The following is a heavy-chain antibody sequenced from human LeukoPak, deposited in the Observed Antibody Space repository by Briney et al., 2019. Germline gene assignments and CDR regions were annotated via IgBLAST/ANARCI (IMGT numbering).Heavy chain of an antibody. D-gene: IGHD6-6*01. CDR2: RDYRGNT. Sequence: TLSLTCTVSGGFISSYYWSWIRQSPGMGLEWIGYRDYRGNTDYNPSLKSRVTISVDTSKNQFSLELNSVTAADTGVYYCARRGAARRYDGLDVWGQGTTATVSS. J-gene: IGHJ6*02. CDR3: ARRGAARRYDGLDV. CDR1: GGFISSYY. V-gene: IGHV4-59*08.